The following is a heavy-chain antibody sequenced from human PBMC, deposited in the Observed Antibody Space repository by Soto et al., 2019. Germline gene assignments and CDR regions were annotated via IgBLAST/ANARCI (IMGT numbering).Heavy chain of an antibody. CDR2: IYHSGST. CDR1: GGSISSSNW. CDR3: ARDSDFWSGYYRIYYGMDV. J-gene: IGHJ6*02. D-gene: IGHD3-3*01. V-gene: IGHV4-4*02. Sequence: PSATLSLTCAVSGGSISSSNWWSWVRQPPGKGLEWIGEIYHSGSTNYNPSLKSRVTISVDKSKNQFSLKPSSVTAADTAVYYCARDSDFWSGYYRIYYGMDVWGQGTTVTVSS.